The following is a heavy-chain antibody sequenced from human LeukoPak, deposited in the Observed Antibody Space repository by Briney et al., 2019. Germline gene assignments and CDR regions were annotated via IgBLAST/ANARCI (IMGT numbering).Heavy chain of an antibody. J-gene: IGHJ3*02. CDR3: ARVFRPSLTVFIIRGAFDI. D-gene: IGHD3-3*01. Sequence: PGGSLRLSCTASGFTFSSYSLNWVRQAPGKGLEWVSSVSTGSNYIYYADSVEGRFTISRDNDKNSLYLQMNSLRVEDTAVYYCARVFRPSLTVFIIRGAFDIWGQGTMVTVSS. CDR1: GFTFSSYS. CDR2: VSTGSNYI. V-gene: IGHV3-21*01.